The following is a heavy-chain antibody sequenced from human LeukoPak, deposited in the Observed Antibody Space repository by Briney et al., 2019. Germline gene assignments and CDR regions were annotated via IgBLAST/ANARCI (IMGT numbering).Heavy chain of an antibody. Sequence: EASVKVSCKASGGTFSSYTISWVRQAPGQGLEWMGRIIPILGIANYAQKFQGRVTITADKSTSTAYMELSSLRSEDTAMYYCARGNQLWLPHRYYYYMDVWGKGTTVTVSS. CDR2: IIPILGIA. CDR3: ARGNQLWLPHRYYYYMDV. CDR1: GGTFSSYT. D-gene: IGHD5-18*01. V-gene: IGHV1-69*02. J-gene: IGHJ6*03.